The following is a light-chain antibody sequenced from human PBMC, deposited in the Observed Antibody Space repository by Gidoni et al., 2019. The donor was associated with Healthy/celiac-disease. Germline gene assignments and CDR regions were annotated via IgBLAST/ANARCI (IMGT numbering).Light chain of an antibody. CDR1: QSLLHSNGYNY. Sequence: DIVMTQSPLSLPVTPGEPASISCRSSQSLLHSNGYNYLDWYLQKPGQSPQLLIYLGSNRASGVPDRFSGSGSGTDFTLKISRGEAEEVGVYYCMQALQTPYSFGQGTKLEIK. J-gene: IGKJ2*03. V-gene: IGKV2-28*01. CDR3: MQALQTPYS. CDR2: LGS.